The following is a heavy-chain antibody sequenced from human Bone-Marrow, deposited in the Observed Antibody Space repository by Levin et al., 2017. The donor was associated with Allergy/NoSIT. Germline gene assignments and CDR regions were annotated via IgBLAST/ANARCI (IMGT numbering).Heavy chain of an antibody. D-gene: IGHD6-13*01. CDR3: ARDRGSSWELYYFDF. V-gene: IGHV3-30*15. J-gene: IGHJ4*01. Sequence: PGGSLRLSCAASGFSFRSYAMHWVRQAPGKGLEWLAVMSYDGSKKFYADSLKGRFTISRDNSKNTLYLQMSSLRVDDTAVYYCARDRGSSWELYYFDFWGHGTLVTVSS. CDR1: GFSFRSYA. CDR2: MSYDGSKK.